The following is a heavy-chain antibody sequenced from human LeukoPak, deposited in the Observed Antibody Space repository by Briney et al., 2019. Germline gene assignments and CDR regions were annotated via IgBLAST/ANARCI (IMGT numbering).Heavy chain of an antibody. CDR2: INHSGST. CDR3: ASHLEMATTGNFGY. J-gene: IGHJ4*02. Sequence: PSETLSLTCAVYGGSFSGYYWSWLRQPPGKGLEWIGEINHSGSTSYNPSLKSRVTISVDTSKNQFSLKLSSVTAADTAVYYCASHLEMATTGNFGYWGQGTLVTVSS. D-gene: IGHD5-24*01. CDR1: GGSFSGYY. V-gene: IGHV4-34*01.